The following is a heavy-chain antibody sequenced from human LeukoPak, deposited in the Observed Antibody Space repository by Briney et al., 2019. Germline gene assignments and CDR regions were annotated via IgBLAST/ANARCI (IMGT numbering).Heavy chain of an antibody. D-gene: IGHD6-25*01. Sequence: GGSLRLSCAASGFTFSSYSMNWVRQAPGKGLEWVLSISSSSSYIYYADSVKGRFTISRDNAKNSLYLQMNSLRAEDTAVYYCARARYRSGGYFDYWGQGTLVTVSS. J-gene: IGHJ4*02. CDR3: ARARYRSGGYFDY. CDR2: ISSSSSYI. CDR1: GFTFSSYS. V-gene: IGHV3-21*04.